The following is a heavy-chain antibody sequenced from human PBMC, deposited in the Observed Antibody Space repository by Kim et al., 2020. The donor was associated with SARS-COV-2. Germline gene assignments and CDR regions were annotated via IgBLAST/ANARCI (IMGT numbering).Heavy chain of an antibody. CDR2: ISYDGSNK. D-gene: IGHD1-20*01. J-gene: IGHJ6*02. CDR1: GFTFSSYG. V-gene: IGHV3-30*18. Sequence: GGSLRLSCAASGFTFSSYGMHWVRQAPGKGLEWVAVISYDGSNKYYADSVKGRFTISRDNSKNTLYLQMNSLRAEDTALYYCAKDLTRTYYYYGMDVWGQGTTVTVSS. CDR3: AKDLTRTYYYYGMDV.